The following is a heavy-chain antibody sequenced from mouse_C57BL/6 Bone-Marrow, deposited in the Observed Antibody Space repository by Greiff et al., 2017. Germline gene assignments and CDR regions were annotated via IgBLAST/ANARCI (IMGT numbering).Heavy chain of an antibody. Sequence: VQLQQSGAGLVKPGASVKFSCAASGYTFSSYAMSWVSQTPGKRLEWVGTIRDSGGYTYYPDNLKSRFTLAIDNAKTNLYLQISHLKSEDTAVYYCAIDPRYCAMDYWGQGTSVTVSA. CDR3: AIDPRYCAMDY. J-gene: IGHJ4*01. CDR2: IRDSGGYT. CDR1: GYTFSSYA. V-gene: IGHV5-4*01.